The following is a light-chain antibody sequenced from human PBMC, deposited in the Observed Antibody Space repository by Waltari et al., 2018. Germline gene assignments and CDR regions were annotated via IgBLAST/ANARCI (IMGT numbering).Light chain of an antibody. Sequence: QSALTQPPSASGTPGQTVTIFCSGGNSNIGSNVVNWYQQVPGTAPKLLNYSNTSRPSGVPDRFSGSTSGTSASLAISGIQSVDEGDYYCATWHDRLTGVVFGGGSQVTVL. V-gene: IGLV1-44*01. CDR2: SNT. J-gene: IGLJ2*01. CDR1: NSNIGSNV. CDR3: ATWHDRLTGVV.